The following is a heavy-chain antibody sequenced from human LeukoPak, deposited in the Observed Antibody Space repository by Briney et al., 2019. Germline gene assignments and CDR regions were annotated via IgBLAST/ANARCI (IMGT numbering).Heavy chain of an antibody. Sequence: ASVKVSCQASGCTFTSYAMHWVRPAPGQRLEWMGWINAGNGNTKYSQKFQGRVTITRDTSASTAYMELSSLRSEDTAVYYCARRSSGWSFDYWGQGTRVTVSS. CDR3: ARRSSGWSFDY. J-gene: IGHJ4*02. V-gene: IGHV1-3*01. CDR2: INAGNGNT. D-gene: IGHD6-19*01. CDR1: GCTFTSYA.